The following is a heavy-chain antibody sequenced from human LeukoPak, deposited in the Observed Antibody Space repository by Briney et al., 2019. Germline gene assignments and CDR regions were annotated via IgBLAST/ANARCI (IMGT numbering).Heavy chain of an antibody. Sequence: PGGSLRLSCAASGFSFNNYWMHWVRHAPGKGLVWVSRIHSDGRVTTYADSVKGRFTISKDSARNTLYLQMNTLRVEDTAVYYCARAQDTYNSLYFDYWGQGALVTVPS. CDR3: ARAQDTYNSLYFDY. CDR2: IHSDGRVT. CDR1: GFSFNNYW. D-gene: IGHD5-24*01. J-gene: IGHJ4*02. V-gene: IGHV3-74*01.